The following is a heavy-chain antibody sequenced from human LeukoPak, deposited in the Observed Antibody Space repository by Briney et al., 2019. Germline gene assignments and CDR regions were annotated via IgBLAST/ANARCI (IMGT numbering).Heavy chain of an antibody. CDR1: GISVNTTYF. CDR3: ARRSAELRYFGRKNWFDP. CDR2: IYHTGTT. J-gene: IGHJ5*02. V-gene: IGHV4-38-2*02. Sequence: PSETLSLTCTVSGISVNTTYFWGWIRQAPGKGLEWIGSIYHTGTTDHNPSLKSRVTISVDTSKNQFSLKLSSVTAADTAVYYCARRSAELRYFGRKNWFDPWGQGTLVTVSS. D-gene: IGHD3-9*01.